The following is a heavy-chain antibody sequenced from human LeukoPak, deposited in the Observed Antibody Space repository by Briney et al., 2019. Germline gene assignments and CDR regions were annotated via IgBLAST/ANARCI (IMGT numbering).Heavy chain of an antibody. CDR1: GGSISSGSYY. V-gene: IGHV4-61*02. CDR3: ARANFWSGYMDDAFDI. Sequence: SQTLSLTCTVSGGSISSGSYYWSWIRQPAEKGLEWIGRIYTSGSTNYNPSLKSRVTISVDTSKNQFSLKLSSVTAADTAVYYCARANFWSGYMDDAFDIWGQGTMVTVSS. CDR2: IYTSGST. J-gene: IGHJ3*02. D-gene: IGHD3-3*01.